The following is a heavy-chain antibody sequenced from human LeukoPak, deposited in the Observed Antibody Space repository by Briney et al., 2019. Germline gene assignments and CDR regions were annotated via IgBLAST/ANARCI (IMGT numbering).Heavy chain of an antibody. Sequence: PGGSLRLSCAASGFTFSSYSMNWVRQAPGKGLEWVSSISSSSSYIYYADSVKGRFTISRDNSKNTLYLQMNSLRAEDTAVYYCAKEGLDYYDSSGYYPYYFDYWGQGTLVTVSS. CDR3: AKEGLDYYDSSGYYPYYFDY. CDR1: GFTFSSYS. CDR2: ISSSSSYI. J-gene: IGHJ4*02. V-gene: IGHV3-21*04. D-gene: IGHD3-22*01.